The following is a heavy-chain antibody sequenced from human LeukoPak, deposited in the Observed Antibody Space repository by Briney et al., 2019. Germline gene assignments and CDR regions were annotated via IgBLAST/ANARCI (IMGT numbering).Heavy chain of an antibody. V-gene: IGHV1-8*01. CDR2: MNPNSGNT. CDR3: ARGLRREQQLLRAFDY. CDR1: GYTFTNYD. Sequence: GASVRVSRKASGYTFTNYDINWVRQASGQGLGWMGWMNPNSGNTGSAQKFQGRVTMTSNTSISTAYMELSSLRSEDTAVYYCARGLRREQQLLRAFDYWGQGTPVTVSS. J-gene: IGHJ4*02. D-gene: IGHD6-13*01.